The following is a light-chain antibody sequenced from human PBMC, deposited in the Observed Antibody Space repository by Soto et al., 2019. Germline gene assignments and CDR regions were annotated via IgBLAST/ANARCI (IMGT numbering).Light chain of an antibody. J-gene: IGKJ4*01. CDR3: QQYYSGPLT. CDR2: GAS. Sequence: DIQMTQSPSSLSASVGDRVTITCQASQDIREFLYLYKQKPGKARKLLINGASTLETGVPSRFIGSRSGSDLTFSISSLQTEGIATYYWQQYYSGPLTLGGGTKVVTK. V-gene: IGKV1-33*01. CDR1: QDIREF.